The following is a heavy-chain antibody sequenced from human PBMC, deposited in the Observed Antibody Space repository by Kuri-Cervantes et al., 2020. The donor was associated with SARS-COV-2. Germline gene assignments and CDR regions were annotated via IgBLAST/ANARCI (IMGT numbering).Heavy chain of an antibody. Sequence: GSLRLSCAVYGGSFSFYYWSWIRQPPGKGLEWIGYIYYSGSTNYIPSLKSRVTISVDTSKNQFSLKLSSVTAADTAVYYCARYVVVPAARRYYFDYWGQGTLVTVSS. D-gene: IGHD2-2*01. CDR1: GGSFSFYY. J-gene: IGHJ4*02. CDR3: ARYVVVPAARRYYFDY. CDR2: IYYSGST. V-gene: IGHV4-59*01.